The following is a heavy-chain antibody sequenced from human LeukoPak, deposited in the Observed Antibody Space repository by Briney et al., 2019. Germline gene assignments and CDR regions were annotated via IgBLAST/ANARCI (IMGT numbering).Heavy chain of an antibody. V-gene: IGHV6-1*01. J-gene: IGHJ6*02. CDR3: ARQRLYQGRGDYYGMDV. CDR1: GDSVSSNSVA. CDR2: TYYRSKWYN. Sequence: SQTLSLTCAISGDSVSSNSVAWNWIRQSPSRGLEWLGRTYYRSKWYNDYAVSEKSRITINPDTSKNQFSLQLNSVTPEDTAVYYCARQRLYQGRGDYYGMDVWGQGTTVTVSS. D-gene: IGHD1-26*01.